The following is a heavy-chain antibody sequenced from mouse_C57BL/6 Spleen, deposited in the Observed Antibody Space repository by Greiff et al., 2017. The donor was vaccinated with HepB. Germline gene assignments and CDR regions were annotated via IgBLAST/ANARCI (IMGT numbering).Heavy chain of an antibody. V-gene: IGHV1-26*01. J-gene: IGHJ2*01. Sequence: VQLQQSGPELVKPGASVKISCKASGYTFTDYYMNWVKQSHGKSLEWIGDINPNNGGTSYNQKFKGKATLTVDKSSSTAYMELRSLTSEDSAVYYCAREEELYFDYWGQGTTLTVSS. CDR3: AREEELYFDY. CDR2: INPNNGGT. CDR1: GYTFTDYY.